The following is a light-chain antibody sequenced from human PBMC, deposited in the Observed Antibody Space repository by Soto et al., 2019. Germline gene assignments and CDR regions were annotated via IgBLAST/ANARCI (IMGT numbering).Light chain of an antibody. CDR3: QQYDSYPPYT. V-gene: IGKV1-5*03. CDR2: KAS. CDR1: QSIGTW. J-gene: IGKJ2*01. Sequence: DIQMTQSPSTLSASVGDRVTITCRASQSIGTWLAWYQQKPGKAPKLLIYKASSLESGVPSRFSGSGSGTEFTLTISSLQPDDFASYHCQQYDSYPPYTFGQGTKLEIK.